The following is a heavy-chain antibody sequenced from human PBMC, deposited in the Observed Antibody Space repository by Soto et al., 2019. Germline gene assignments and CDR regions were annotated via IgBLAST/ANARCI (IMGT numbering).Heavy chain of an antibody. CDR3: ARRDILVTDGMDV. V-gene: IGHV5-51*01. Sequence: SLKISWNGSGYSFRSYWICWVRQMPGKGLEWMRIIYPGDSDTRYSPSFQGQVTISADKSISTAYLQWSSLKASDTAMYYCARRDILVTDGMDVWGPGTTVTVSS. CDR2: IYPGDSDT. CDR1: GYSFRSYW. D-gene: IGHD2-15*01. J-gene: IGHJ6*02.